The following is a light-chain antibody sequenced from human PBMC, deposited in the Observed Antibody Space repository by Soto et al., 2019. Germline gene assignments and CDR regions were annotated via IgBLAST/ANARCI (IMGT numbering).Light chain of an antibody. CDR2: GNS. CDR1: SSNIGAGYD. J-gene: IGLJ2*01. CDR3: QSYDSSLSGSVV. Sequence: QSVLTQPPSVSGAPGQRVTISCTGSSSNIGAGYDVHWYQQLPGTAPKLLISGNSNRPSGVPDRFSGSKSCTSASLAITGLQAEDEADYYCQSYDSSLSGSVVFGGGTKVTVL. V-gene: IGLV1-40*01.